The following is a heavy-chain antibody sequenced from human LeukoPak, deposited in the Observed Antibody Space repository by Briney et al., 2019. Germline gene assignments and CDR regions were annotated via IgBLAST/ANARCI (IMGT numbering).Heavy chain of an antibody. Sequence: PSETLSLTCAVYGGSFSGYYWSWIRQPPGKGLEWIGYIYYSGSTNYNPSLKSRVTISVDTSKNQFSLKLSSVTAADTAVYYCARHVVVDTAMFYFDYWGQGTLVTVSS. V-gene: IGHV4-59*08. CDR2: IYYSGST. D-gene: IGHD5-18*01. CDR1: GGSFSGYY. CDR3: ARHVVVDTAMFYFDY. J-gene: IGHJ4*02.